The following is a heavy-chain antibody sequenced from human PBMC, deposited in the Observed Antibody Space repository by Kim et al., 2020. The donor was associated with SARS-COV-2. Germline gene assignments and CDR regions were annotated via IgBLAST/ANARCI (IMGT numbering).Heavy chain of an antibody. J-gene: IGHJ4*02. V-gene: IGHV4-39*07. CDR2: IYYSGST. CDR1: GGSISSSSYY. CDR3: ARGYIVATIGAFDY. D-gene: IGHD5-12*01. Sequence: SETLSLTCTVSGGSISSSSYYWGWIRQPPGKGLEWIGSIYYSGSTYYNPSLKSRVTISVDTSKNQFSLKLSSVTAADTAVYYCARGYIVATIGAFDYWGQGTLVTVSS.